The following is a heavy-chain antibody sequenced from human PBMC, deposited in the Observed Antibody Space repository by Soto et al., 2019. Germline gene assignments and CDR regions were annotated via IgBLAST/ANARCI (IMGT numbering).Heavy chain of an antibody. J-gene: IGHJ6*03. Sequence: PGGSLRLSCAASGFTFSSYAMSWVRQAPGKGLEWVSAISGSGGSTYYADSVKGRFTISRDNSKNTLYLQMNSLRAEDTAVYYCAKAGRCSGGSCFLRPAYYMDVWGKGTTVTVSS. CDR1: GFTFSSYA. CDR2: ISGSGGST. V-gene: IGHV3-23*01. CDR3: AKAGRCSGGSCFLRPAYYMDV. D-gene: IGHD2-15*01.